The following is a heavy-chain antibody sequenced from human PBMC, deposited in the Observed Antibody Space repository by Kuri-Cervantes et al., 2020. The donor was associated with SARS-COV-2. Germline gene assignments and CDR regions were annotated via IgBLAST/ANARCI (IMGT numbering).Heavy chain of an antibody. V-gene: IGHV3-48*04. CDR1: GFTFSSFW. CDR2: ISSSGSNI. CDR3: ARGRGSSKDWFDP. Sequence: GESLKISCATSGFTFSSFWMTWVRQVPGKGLEWVSYISSSGSNIYYADSVKGRFTISRDNAQNSLYLQMNSPRAEDTAVYYCARGRGSSKDWFDPWGQGTLVTVSS. J-gene: IGHJ5*02. D-gene: IGHD6-6*01.